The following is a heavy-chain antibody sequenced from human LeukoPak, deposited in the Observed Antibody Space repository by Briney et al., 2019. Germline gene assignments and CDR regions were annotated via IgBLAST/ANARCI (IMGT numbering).Heavy chain of an antibody. CDR2: IDHTGKI. V-gene: IGHV4-34*01. Sequence: PSETLSRTCAVYGGSLSGYYWTWIRQPPGKGLEWIGEIDHTGKINYNPSLKSRVTMSRDTSKNQFSLKLTSVTTADTAVYYCARGVIRGVRVLGYWGQGVLVTVSS. CDR3: ARGVIRGVRVLGY. J-gene: IGHJ4*02. CDR1: GGSLSGYY. D-gene: IGHD3-10*01.